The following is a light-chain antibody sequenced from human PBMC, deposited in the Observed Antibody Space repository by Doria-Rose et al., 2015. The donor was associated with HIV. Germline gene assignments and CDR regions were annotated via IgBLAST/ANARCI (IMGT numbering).Light chain of an antibody. V-gene: IGLV1-40*01. CDR3: QSYDSGLSGPWV. CDR1: SSNIGADYD. J-gene: IGLJ3*02. Sequence: SSNIGADYDVHWYQQLAGAAPKLLIYGSSNRPSGVPDRFSGSKSGTSASLAITGLQAEDEADYYCQSYDSGLSGPWVFGGGTKLTVL. CDR2: GSS.